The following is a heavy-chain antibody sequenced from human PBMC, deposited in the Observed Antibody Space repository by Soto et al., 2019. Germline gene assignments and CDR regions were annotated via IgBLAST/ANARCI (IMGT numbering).Heavy chain of an antibody. V-gene: IGHV4-30-2*01. D-gene: IGHD3-10*01. CDR1: GGSISSGGYS. Sequence: NPSETLSLTCAVSGGSISSGGYSWSWIRQPPGKGLEWIGYIYHSGSTYYNPSLKSRVTISVDRSKNQFSLKLSSVTAADTAVYYCARNLYGSGSYYKANNLFDPWGQGTLVTVSS. J-gene: IGHJ5*02. CDR2: IYHSGST. CDR3: ARNLYGSGSYYKANNLFDP.